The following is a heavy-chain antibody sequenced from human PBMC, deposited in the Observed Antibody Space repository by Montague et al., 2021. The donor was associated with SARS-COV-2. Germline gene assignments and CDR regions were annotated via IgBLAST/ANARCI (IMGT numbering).Heavy chain of an antibody. J-gene: IGHJ4*02. CDR2: TYYRSKWYN. Sequence: CAISGDSVSRNSVARNWIRQSPSSRLDRPGRTYYRSKWYNDYAVSVKSRITINPDTSKNQISLQLNSVTPEDTAVYYWARTSASSDYWGQGTLVTVSS. D-gene: IGHD1-26*01. V-gene: IGHV6-1*01. CDR3: ARTSASSDY. CDR1: GDSVSRNSVA.